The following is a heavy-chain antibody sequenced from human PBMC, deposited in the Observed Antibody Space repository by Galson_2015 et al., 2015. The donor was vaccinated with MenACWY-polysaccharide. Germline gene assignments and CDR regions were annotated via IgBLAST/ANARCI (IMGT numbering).Heavy chain of an antibody. J-gene: IGHJ2*01. CDR1: HASVSSSY. CDR2: IHATGST. D-gene: IGHD1-1*01. CDR3: ARRSLDNWYFDL. V-gene: IGHV4-4*07. Sequence: SETLSLTCTVSHASVSSSYWSWIRQSADKGLEYLGRIHATGSTAYNPSFRGRVATSVDLPRNKFSLRLASVTASDTAMYYCARRSLDNWYFDLWGRGTLVIVSS.